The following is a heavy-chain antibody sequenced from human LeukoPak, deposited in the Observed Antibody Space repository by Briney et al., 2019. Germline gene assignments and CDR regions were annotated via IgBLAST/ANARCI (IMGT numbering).Heavy chain of an antibody. J-gene: IGHJ3*02. D-gene: IGHD6-19*01. Sequence: GGALRLSCAASGFTFSDYYMSWIRQAPGKGLEWVSYISSSSSYTNYADSVKGRFTISRDNAKNSLYLQMNSLRAEDTAVYYCARVRKYSSGWYDAFDIWGQGTMVTVSS. CDR1: GFTFSDYY. CDR2: ISSSSSYT. CDR3: ARVRKYSSGWYDAFDI. V-gene: IGHV3-11*05.